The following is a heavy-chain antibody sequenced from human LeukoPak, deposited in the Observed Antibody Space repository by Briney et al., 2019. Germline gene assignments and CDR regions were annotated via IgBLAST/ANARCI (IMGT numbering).Heavy chain of an antibody. V-gene: IGHV3-15*07. D-gene: IGHD3-22*01. J-gene: IGHJ4*02. CDR2: IKSKTDGGTT. Sequence: GGSLRLSCGVSGFTFSNAWMNWVRQAPGKGLEWVGRIKSKTDGGTTDYAAPVKGRFTISRDDSKNTLYLQMNSLKTEDTAVYYCSTTYYYDSSEGYWGQGTLVTVSS. CDR3: STTYYYDSSEGY. CDR1: GFTFSNAW.